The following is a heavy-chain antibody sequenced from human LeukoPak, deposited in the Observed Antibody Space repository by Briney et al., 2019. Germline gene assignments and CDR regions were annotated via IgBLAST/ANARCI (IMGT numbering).Heavy chain of an antibody. CDR1: GASISSYY. CDR3: AREREDIKLMLYAYYFDY. CDR2: INTSGST. D-gene: IGHD2-8*01. Sequence: SETLSLTCTVSGASISSYYWSWILQPAGKGLEWIGRINTSGSTNYNPSLKSRVTMSVDTSKNQFSLKLSSVTAADTAVYYCAREREDIKLMLYAYYFDYWGQGTLVTVSS. V-gene: IGHV4-4*07. J-gene: IGHJ4*02.